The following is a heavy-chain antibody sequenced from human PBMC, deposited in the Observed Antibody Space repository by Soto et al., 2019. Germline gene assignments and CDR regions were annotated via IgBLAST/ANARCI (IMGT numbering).Heavy chain of an antibody. Sequence: SLTMSCAASGSSFPKYPMHWVRQTPDKGLEWLAVISHDGVTKNSADSVKGRFSVSRDNSRNRLYLEMNSLRTEDTEMYYCVRGGYSSSWERLDPWGQGTLVTVYS. D-gene: IGHD4-4*01. CDR3: VRGGYSSSWERLDP. CDR2: ISHDGVTK. J-gene: IGHJ5*02. CDR1: GSSFPKYP. V-gene: IGHV3-30-3*01.